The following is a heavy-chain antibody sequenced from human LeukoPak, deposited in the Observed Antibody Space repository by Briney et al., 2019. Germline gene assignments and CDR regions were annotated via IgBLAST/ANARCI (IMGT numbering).Heavy chain of an antibody. CDR3: ARECGGDCYSPD. D-gene: IGHD2-21*01. CDR2: IYYSGST. J-gene: IGHJ4*02. V-gene: IGHV4-31*11. Sequence: SETLSLTCAVSSGSISSGGYYWSWIRQRPGKGLEWIGYIYYSGSTYYNPSFKSRVTISVDTSKNQFSLKLSSVTAADTAVYYCARECGGDCYSPDWGQGTLVTVSS. CDR1: SGSISSGGYY.